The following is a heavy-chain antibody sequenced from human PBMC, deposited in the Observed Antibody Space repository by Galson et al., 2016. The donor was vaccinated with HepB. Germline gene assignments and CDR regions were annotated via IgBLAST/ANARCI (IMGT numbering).Heavy chain of an antibody. CDR3: TTETRIQLFNWFDS. CDR1: GLTFKDAW. V-gene: IGHV3-15*01. J-gene: IGHJ5*01. CDR2: IKSKSDGETT. Sequence: SLRLSCAVSGLTFKDAWMSWVRQAPGKGLEWVGRIKSKSDGETTDYAVPVKGRFTISRDDSENTLYLRINSLKTEDTAMFYCTTETRIQLFNWFDSRGQGTLGTVSS. D-gene: IGHD1-1*01.